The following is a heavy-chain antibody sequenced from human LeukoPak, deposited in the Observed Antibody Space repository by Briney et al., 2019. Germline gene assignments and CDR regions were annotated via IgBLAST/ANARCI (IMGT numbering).Heavy chain of an antibody. V-gene: IGHV3-30-3*01. J-gene: IGHJ4*02. CDR2: ISYDGSNK. Sequence: GGSLRLSCSASGFTFGSYAMHWVRQAPGKGLEWVAVISYDGSNKYYADSVKGRFTISRDNSKNTLYLQMNSLRAEDTAVYYCARDNYRVRGSYIDYWGQGTLVTVSS. CDR3: ARDNYRVRGSYIDY. D-gene: IGHD1-26*01. CDR1: GFTFGSYA.